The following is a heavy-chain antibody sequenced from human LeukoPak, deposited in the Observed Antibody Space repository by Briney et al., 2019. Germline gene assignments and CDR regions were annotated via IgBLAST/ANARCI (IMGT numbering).Heavy chain of an antibody. D-gene: IGHD3-3*01. CDR3: AKESGSGYSRGFFDY. V-gene: IGHV3-30*18. CDR1: GFTFSSYG. CDR2: ISYDGSNK. Sequence: GGSLRLSCAASGFTFSSYGMHWVRQAPGKGLEWVAVISYDGSNKYCADSVKGRFTISRDNAKNSLYLQMNSLRAEDTALYYCAKESGSGYSRGFFDYWGQGTLVTVSS. J-gene: IGHJ4*02.